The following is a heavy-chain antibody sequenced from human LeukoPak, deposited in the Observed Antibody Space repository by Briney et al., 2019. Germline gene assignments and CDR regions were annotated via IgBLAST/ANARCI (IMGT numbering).Heavy chain of an antibody. CDR2: IRSKANSYAT. J-gene: IGHJ4*02. CDR1: GFTFSGSA. D-gene: IGHD3-10*01. V-gene: IGHV3-73*01. CDR3: AKLGGLLWFGEGYFDY. Sequence: GGPLRLSCAASGFTFSGSAMHWVRQASGKGLEWVGRIRSKANSYATAYAASVKGRFTISRDNSKNTLYLQMNSLRAEDTAVYYCAKLGGLLWFGEGYFDYWGQGTLVTVSS.